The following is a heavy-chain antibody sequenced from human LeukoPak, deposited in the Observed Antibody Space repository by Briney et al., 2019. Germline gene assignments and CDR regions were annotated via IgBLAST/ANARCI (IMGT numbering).Heavy chain of an antibody. CDR1: GGTFSSYA. CDR3: ARDGETLNSGSYYPPYCGMDV. J-gene: IGHJ6*02. CDR2: IMPIFGTA. V-gene: IGHV1-69*13. Sequence: ASVKVSCKASGGTFSSYAISWVRQAPGQGLEWMGGIMPIFGTANYAQKFQGRVTITADESTSTAYMELSSLRSEDTAVYYCARDGETLNSGSYYPPYCGMDVWGQGTTVTVSS. D-gene: IGHD1-26*01.